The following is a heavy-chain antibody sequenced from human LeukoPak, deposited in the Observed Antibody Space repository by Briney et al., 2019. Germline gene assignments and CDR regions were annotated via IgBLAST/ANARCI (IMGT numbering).Heavy chain of an antibody. V-gene: IGHV4-59*01. CDR1: GGSIGSYF. CDR2: ISYSGST. D-gene: IGHD3-22*01. CDR3: ATNYYDSSGYYYGLGY. J-gene: IGHJ4*02. Sequence: MPSETLSLTCAVSGGSIGSYFWHWIRQPPGKGVEWIGYISYSGSTNYNLSLKSRVTISRDTSKNQFSLKLSSVTAADAAVYYCATNYYDSSGYYYGLGYWGQGTLVTVSS.